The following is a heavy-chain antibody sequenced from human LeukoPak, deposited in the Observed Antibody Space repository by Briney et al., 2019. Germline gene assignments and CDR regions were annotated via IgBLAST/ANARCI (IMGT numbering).Heavy chain of an antibody. CDR2: INHSGST. CDR1: GGTFSGYY. J-gene: IGHJ4*02. CDR3: ARRRAAAGPDY. V-gene: IGHV4-34*01. D-gene: IGHD6-13*01. Sequence: SETLSLTCAVNGGTFSGYYWSWIRQPPGKGLEWIGEINHSGSTNYNPFLKSRVTISVDTSKNQFSLKLSSVTAADTAVYYCARRRAAAGPDYWGQGTLVTVSS.